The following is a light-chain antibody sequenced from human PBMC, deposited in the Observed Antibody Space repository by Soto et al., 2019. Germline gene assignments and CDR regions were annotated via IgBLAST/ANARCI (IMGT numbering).Light chain of an antibody. CDR1: QTLLNSNGYNY. J-gene: IGKJ2*02. V-gene: IGKV2-28*01. Sequence: DVVMTQSPLSLPVTPGEPASISCRSSQTLLNSNGYNYLDWYMQRPGQSPRLLIFLGSNRASGVPDRVSGSGSGTDFTLKISRVEAEDVGVYYCMQALQSPRTFGQGTKREIK. CDR3: MQALQSPRT. CDR2: LGS.